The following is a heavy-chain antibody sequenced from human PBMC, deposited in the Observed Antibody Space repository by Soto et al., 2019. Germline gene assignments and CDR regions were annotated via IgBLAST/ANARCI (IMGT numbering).Heavy chain of an antibody. CDR3: ARALSSAAGLYFDF. Sequence: LSLTCTVSGGSIISYYWSWIRQPAGKGMEWIGRIHTTDGTNYNPSLKSRVTMSIDTSNNQFSLKLNSLTAADTAVYYCARALSSAAGLYFDFWGQGTLVTVSS. V-gene: IGHV4-4*07. CDR1: GGSIISYY. CDR2: IHTTDGT. J-gene: IGHJ4*02. D-gene: IGHD6-13*01.